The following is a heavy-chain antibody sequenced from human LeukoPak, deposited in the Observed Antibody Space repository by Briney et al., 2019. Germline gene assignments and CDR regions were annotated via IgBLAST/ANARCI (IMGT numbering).Heavy chain of an antibody. CDR1: GYTFTSYG. V-gene: IGHV1-18*01. D-gene: IGHD3-22*01. CDR3: ARVDRSIDYYDSSGYYHAFGY. J-gene: IGHJ4*02. CDR2: ISAYNGNT. Sequence: ASVKVSCKASGYTFTSYGISWGRQAPGQGLEWMGWISAYNGNTNYAQKLQGRVNMTTDTSTSTAYMELRSPRSDDTAVYYCARVDRSIDYYDSSGYYHAFGYWGQGTLVTVSS.